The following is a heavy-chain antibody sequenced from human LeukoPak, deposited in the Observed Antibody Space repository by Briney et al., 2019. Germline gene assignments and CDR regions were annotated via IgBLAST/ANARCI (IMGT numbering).Heavy chain of an antibody. CDR3: ARGLHRYDSSGYYGL. CDR1: GFNFSSYS. CDR2: ISSSGSYI. Sequence: GGSLRLSCAASGFNFSSYSLNWVRQAPGKGLEWVSCISSSGSYIYYADSVKGRFTISRDNAKNSLFLQMNSLRAEDTAVYYSARGLHRYDSSGYYGLWGRGTLVRVSS. D-gene: IGHD3-22*01. V-gene: IGHV3-21*01. J-gene: IGHJ2*01.